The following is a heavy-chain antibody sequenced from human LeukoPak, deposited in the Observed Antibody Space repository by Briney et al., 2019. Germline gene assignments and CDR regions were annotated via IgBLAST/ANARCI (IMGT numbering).Heavy chain of an antibody. CDR1: GYTFSSYY. J-gene: IGHJ4*02. D-gene: IGHD3-10*01. CDR3: ARDRADYYYGSGSLDY. V-gene: IGHV1-46*01. CDR2: TNPSGGST. Sequence: ASVKVSCKASGYTFSSYYMHWVRQAPGQGLEWMEITNPSGGSTSYAQKFQGRVTMTRDTSTSTVYMELSSLRSEDTAVYYCARDRADYYYGSGSLDYWGQGALVTVSS.